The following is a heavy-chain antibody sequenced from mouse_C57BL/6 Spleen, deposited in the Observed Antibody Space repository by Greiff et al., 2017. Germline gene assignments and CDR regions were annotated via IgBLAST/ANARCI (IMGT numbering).Heavy chain of an antibody. D-gene: IGHD4-1*01. CDR1: GYSITSGYD. J-gene: IGHJ2*01. CDR2: ISYSGST. V-gene: IGHV3-1*01. CDR3: AREDWGYFDY. Sequence: DVKLQESGPGMVKPSQSLSLTCTVTGYSITSGYDWHWIRHFPGNKLEWMGYISYSGSTNYNPSLKSRISITHDTSKNHFFLKLNSVTTEDTATYYCAREDWGYFDYWGQGTTLTVSS.